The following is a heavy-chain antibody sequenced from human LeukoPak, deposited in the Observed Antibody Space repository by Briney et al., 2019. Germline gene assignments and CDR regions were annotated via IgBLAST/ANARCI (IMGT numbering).Heavy chain of an antibody. Sequence: ASVKVSCKASGYTFTDYYRQWVRQAPGQGLEWMGWINPNSGGAKYAQKFQGRVTMTRDTSITTAYMEVTSLNSDDKAMFFCARAYRVGATFSDFDYWGQGTLVTVSS. V-gene: IGHV1-2*02. D-gene: IGHD1-26*01. CDR3: ARAYRVGATFSDFDY. CDR2: INPNSGGA. J-gene: IGHJ4*02. CDR1: GYTFTDYY.